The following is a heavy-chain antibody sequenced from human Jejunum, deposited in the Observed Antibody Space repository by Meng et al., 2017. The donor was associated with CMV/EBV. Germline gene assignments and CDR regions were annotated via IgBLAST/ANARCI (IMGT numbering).Heavy chain of an antibody. CDR2: INGEGRST. D-gene: IGHD1-26*01. CDR3: ARGATGGSYRVDF. CDR1: GFRFTPYG. V-gene: IGHV3-74*01. J-gene: IGHJ4*01. Sequence: FGFRFTPYGMHWPRQAPGQGLVGVSRINGEGRSTNSADSVKGRFTISRDNAMNTLYLQMNSLRVEDTAVYYCARGATGGSYRVDFWGHGTLVTVSS.